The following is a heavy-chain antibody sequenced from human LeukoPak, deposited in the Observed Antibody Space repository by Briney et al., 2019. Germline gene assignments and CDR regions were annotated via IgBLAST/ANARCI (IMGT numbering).Heavy chain of an antibody. CDR2: IGSSSRYI. J-gene: IGHJ4*02. CDR1: GFTFNIYT. Sequence: GGSLRLSCAASGFTFNIYTMTWVRQAPGKGLEWVSSIGSSSRYIYYADSVKGRFTISRDNDKNSVYLQMNSLRAEDTAVYYCARVAYSSTWYIDYWGQGTLVTVSS. D-gene: IGHD6-13*01. V-gene: IGHV3-21*01. CDR3: ARVAYSSTWYIDY.